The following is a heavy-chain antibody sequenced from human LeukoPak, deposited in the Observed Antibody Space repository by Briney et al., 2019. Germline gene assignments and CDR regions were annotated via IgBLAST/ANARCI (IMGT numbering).Heavy chain of an antibody. CDR3: TRMHYYDSGGYWYRLFDF. Sequence: SETLSLTCTVSGDSLSGYFWRWLRQPVGKGLDWIAYIYYGGSTNYNPSLKSRVTISVDMAMNQFSLKLNSVTSAARALYCCTRMHYYDSGGYWYRLFDFWGQETVVTLSS. CDR1: GDSLSGYF. CDR2: IYYGGST. D-gene: IGHD3-22*01. J-gene: IGHJ4*02. V-gene: IGHV4-59*01.